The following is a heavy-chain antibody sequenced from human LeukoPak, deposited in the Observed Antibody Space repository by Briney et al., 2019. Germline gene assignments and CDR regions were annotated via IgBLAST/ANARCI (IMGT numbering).Heavy chain of an antibody. J-gene: IGHJ4*02. CDR2: ISGSGGST. CDR1: GFTFSSYA. D-gene: IGHD3-10*01. Sequence: PGGSLRLSCAASGFTFSSYAMSWVRQAPGKGLEWVSAISGSGGSTYYADSVKGRFTISRDNSKNTLYLQMNSLRVEDTAVYYCAKAGFWFGDFDYWGQGTLVTVSS. CDR3: AKAGFWFGDFDY. V-gene: IGHV3-23*01.